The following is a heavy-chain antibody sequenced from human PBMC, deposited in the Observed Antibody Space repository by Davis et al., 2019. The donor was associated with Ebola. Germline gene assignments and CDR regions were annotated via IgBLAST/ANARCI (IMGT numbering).Heavy chain of an antibody. CDR3: STNSGSYGGGY. V-gene: IGHV1-46*03. CDR1: GYTFTSYY. D-gene: IGHD1-26*01. CDR2: INPSGGST. Sequence: ASVKVSCKASGYTFTSYYMHWVRQAPGQGLEWMGIINPSGGSTSYAQKFQGRVTMTRDTSTSTVYMELSSLRSEDTAVYYCSTNSGSYGGGYWGQGTLVTVSS. J-gene: IGHJ4*02.